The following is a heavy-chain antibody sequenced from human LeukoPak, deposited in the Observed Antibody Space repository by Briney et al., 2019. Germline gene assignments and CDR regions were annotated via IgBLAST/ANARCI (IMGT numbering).Heavy chain of an antibody. CDR2: IYYSGST. CDR3: ARQVRHYYGSGSFAKLYYYYYMDV. J-gene: IGHJ6*03. V-gene: IGHV4-39*01. Sequence: SETLSLTCTVSGGSISSSSYYWGWIRQPPGKGLEWIGSIYYSGSTYYNPSLKSRVTISVDTSKNQFSLKLSSVTAADTAVYYCARQVRHYYGSGSFAKLYYYYYMDVWGKGTTVTISS. D-gene: IGHD3-10*01. CDR1: GGSISSSSYY.